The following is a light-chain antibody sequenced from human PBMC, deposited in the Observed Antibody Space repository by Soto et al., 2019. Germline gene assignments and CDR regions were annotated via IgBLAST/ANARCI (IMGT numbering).Light chain of an antibody. CDR1: QSVSSN. J-gene: IGKJ5*01. CDR3: QQRSNWPQIT. Sequence: ETVMTQSPATLSVSPGERATLSCRASQSVSSNLAWYQQKPGQAPRLLIYAASNRATDIPARFSGSGSGTDFTLTISSLEPEDFAVYYCQQRSNWPQITFGQGTRLEIK. V-gene: IGKV3-11*01. CDR2: AAS.